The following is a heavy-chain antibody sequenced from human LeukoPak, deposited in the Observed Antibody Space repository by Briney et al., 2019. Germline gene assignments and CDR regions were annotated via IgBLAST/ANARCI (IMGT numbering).Heavy chain of an antibody. V-gene: IGHV3-30*02. CDR1: GFTFSSYG. Sequence: GGSLRLSCAASGFTFSSYGMHWVRQAPGKGLEWVAFIRYDGSNKYYADSVKGRFTISRDNSKNTLYLQMNSLRAEDTAVYYCAKEHTVIWPYYVNYWGQGTLVTVSS. CDR3: AKEHTVIWPYYVNY. D-gene: IGHD2/OR15-2a*01. CDR2: IRYDGSNK. J-gene: IGHJ4*02.